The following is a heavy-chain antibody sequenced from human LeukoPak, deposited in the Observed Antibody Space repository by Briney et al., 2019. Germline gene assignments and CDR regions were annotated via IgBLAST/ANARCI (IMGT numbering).Heavy chain of an antibody. D-gene: IGHD2-2*02. Sequence: GASVKVSCKASGYTFTSYGISWVRQAPGQGLEWMGWISAYNGNTNYAQKLQGRVTMTTDTSTSTAYMELRSLRSDDTAVYYCARDEYRPLRHYYYGMDVWGQGTTVTVSS. V-gene: IGHV1-18*01. CDR1: GYTFTSYG. J-gene: IGHJ6*02. CDR3: ARDEYRPLRHYYYGMDV. CDR2: ISAYNGNT.